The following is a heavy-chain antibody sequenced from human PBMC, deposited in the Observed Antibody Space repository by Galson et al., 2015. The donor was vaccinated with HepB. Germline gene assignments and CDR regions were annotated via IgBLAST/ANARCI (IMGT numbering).Heavy chain of an antibody. CDR3: ARTMIVVVITSTDAFDI. CDR1: GGTFSSYA. CDR2: IIPIFGTA. J-gene: IGHJ3*02. Sequence: SVKVSCKASGGTFSSYAISWVRQAPGQGLEWMGGIIPIFGTANYAQKFQGRVTITADESTSTAYMELSSLRSEDTAVYYCARTMIVVVITSTDAFDIWGQVTMITVSS. D-gene: IGHD3-22*01. V-gene: IGHV1-69*13.